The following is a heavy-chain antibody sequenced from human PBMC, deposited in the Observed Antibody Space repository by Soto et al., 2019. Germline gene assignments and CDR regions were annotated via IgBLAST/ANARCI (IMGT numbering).Heavy chain of an antibody. Sequence: EVQLVESGGGLVKPGGSLRLSCAASGSTVSNASMNWVRQAPGKGLEWVGRMKSKSDGGTTDYAAPVKGRFTISSDDSKNTVYLQMNSLKIEDTAVYYCTTYGVSTRYGMDVWGHGTTVTVSP. CDR2: MKSKSDGGTT. CDR1: GSTVSNAS. CDR3: TTYGVSTRYGMDV. D-gene: IGHD4-4*01. V-gene: IGHV3-15*07. J-gene: IGHJ6*01.